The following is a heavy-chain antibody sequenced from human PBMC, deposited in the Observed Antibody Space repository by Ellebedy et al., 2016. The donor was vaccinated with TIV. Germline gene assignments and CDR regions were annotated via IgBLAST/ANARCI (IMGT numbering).Heavy chain of an antibody. V-gene: IGHV1-2*04. Sequence: AASVKVSCKASGYTFTGYYMHWVRQAPGQGLEWMGWINPNSGGTNYAQKFQGWVTMTRDTSISTAYMELSRLRSDDTAVYYCVSAVVPDRGLSHYYGLDVWGQGTTVTVSS. CDR2: INPNSGGT. CDR1: GYTFTGYY. CDR3: VSAVVPDRGLSHYYGLDV. J-gene: IGHJ6*02. D-gene: IGHD2-2*01.